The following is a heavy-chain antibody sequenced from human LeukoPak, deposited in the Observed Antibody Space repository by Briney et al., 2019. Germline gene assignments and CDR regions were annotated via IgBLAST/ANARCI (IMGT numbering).Heavy chain of an antibody. J-gene: IGHJ3*02. D-gene: IGHD6-13*01. CDR3: ARGILGYSSSRYDAFDI. Sequence: GGSLRLSCAASGFTFSSYAMSWVRQAPGKGLEWVSAISGSGGSTYYADSVKGRFTISRDNAKNSLYLQMNSLRAEDTAVYYCARGILGYSSSRYDAFDIWGQGTMVTVSS. CDR1: GFTFSSYA. CDR2: ISGSGGST. V-gene: IGHV3-23*01.